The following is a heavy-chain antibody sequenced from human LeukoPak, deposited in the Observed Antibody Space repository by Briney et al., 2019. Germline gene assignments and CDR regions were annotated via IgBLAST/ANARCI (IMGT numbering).Heavy chain of an antibody. CDR1: GFTFSSYG. J-gene: IGHJ1*01. D-gene: IGHD6-19*01. V-gene: IGHV3-30*03. Sequence: PGRSLRLSCAASGFTFSSYGMHWVRQAPGKGLEWVAVISYDGSNKYYADSVKGRFTISRDNSKNTLYLQMNSLRAEDTAVYYCASGLGWRPWANSYGPDLAEYFQHWGQGTLVTVSS. CDR3: ASGLGWRPWANSYGPDLAEYFQH. CDR2: ISYDGSNK.